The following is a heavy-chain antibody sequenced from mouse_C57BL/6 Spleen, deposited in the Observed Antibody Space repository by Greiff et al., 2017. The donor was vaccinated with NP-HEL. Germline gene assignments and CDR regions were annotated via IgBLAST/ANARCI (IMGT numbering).Heavy chain of an antibody. CDR3: ARHTTTVADWYFDV. Sequence: EVNVVESGGDLVKPGGSLKLSCAASGFTFSSYGMSWVRQTPDKRLEWVATISSGGSYTYYPDSVKGRFTISRDNAKNTLYLQMSSLKSEDTAMYYCARHTTTVADWYFDVWGTGTTVTVSS. D-gene: IGHD1-1*01. CDR1: GFTFSSYG. J-gene: IGHJ1*03. V-gene: IGHV5-6*01. CDR2: ISSGGSYT.